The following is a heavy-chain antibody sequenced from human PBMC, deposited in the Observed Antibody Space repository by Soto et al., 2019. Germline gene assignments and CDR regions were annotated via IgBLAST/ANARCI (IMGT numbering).Heavy chain of an antibody. D-gene: IGHD3-9*01. V-gene: IGHV3-23*01. CDR1: GFTFSSYA. CDR2: ISGGGGST. Sequence: EVQLLESGGGLVQPGGSLRLSCAASGFTFSSYAMSWVRQAPGKGLEWVSSISGGGGSTYYAGSVKGRFTISRDNSKNTIYLQMNSLRAEDTALYYCAKAPDGYYDILTGYSYWGQGALVTVSS. CDR3: AKAPDGYYDILTGYSY. J-gene: IGHJ4*02.